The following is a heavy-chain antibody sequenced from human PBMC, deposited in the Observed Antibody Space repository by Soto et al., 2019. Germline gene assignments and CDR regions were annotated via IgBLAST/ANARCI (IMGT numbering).Heavy chain of an antibody. CDR2: ISAYNGNT. D-gene: IGHD3-22*01. Sequence: ASVKVSCKASGYTFTSYGISWVRQAPGQGLEWMGWISAYNGNTNYAQKLQGRVTMTRDTSISTAYMELSRLRSDDTAVYYCATSRSGYYNTPCFDPWGQGTLVTVSS. CDR1: GYTFTSYG. CDR3: ATSRSGYYNTPCFDP. J-gene: IGHJ5*02. V-gene: IGHV1-18*01.